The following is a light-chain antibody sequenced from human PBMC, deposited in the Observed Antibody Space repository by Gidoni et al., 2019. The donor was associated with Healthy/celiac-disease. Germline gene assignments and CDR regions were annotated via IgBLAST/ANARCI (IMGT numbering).Light chain of an antibody. CDR3: QQRSNWPLT. CDR1: QSVSSY. V-gene: IGKV3-11*01. Sequence: DIVFTQSPATLSLSPGERATLSCRASQSVSSYVAWYQQKPGQSPRLLIYDASNRATGIPARFSGSGYGTEFTLTISSLEPEDFAVYDCQQRSNWPLTWGGGTKVEIK. J-gene: IGKJ4*01. CDR2: DAS.